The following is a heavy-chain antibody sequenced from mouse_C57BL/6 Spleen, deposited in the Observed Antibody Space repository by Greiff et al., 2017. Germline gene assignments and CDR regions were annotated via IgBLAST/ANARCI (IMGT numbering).Heavy chain of an antibody. CDR2: IYPGDGDT. D-gene: IGHD1-1*01. V-gene: IGHV1-80*01. J-gene: IGHJ1*03. CDR3: ARGTTVEGYGDV. CDR1: GYAFSSYW. Sequence: VMLVESGAELVKPGASVTISCKASGYAFSSYWMNWVKQRPGKGLEWIGQIYPGDGDTNYNGKFKGKATLTADKSSSTAYMPLSSLTSEDSAVYFCARGTTVEGYGDVWGTGTTVTVPS.